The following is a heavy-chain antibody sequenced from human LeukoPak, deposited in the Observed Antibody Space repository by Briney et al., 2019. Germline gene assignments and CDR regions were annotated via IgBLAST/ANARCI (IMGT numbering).Heavy chain of an antibody. J-gene: IGHJ4*02. CDR1: EFDFSSHA. CDR3: LAVAGIKSYFDH. Sequence: GSLRLSCAASEFDFSSHAMTWVRQAPGKGLEWVSAISISGSKTYYADSVKGRFTISRDNSKNTLFLQMDSLRAEDTAVYYCLAVAGIKSYFDHWGQGTLVTVSS. V-gene: IGHV3-23*01. CDR2: ISISGSKT. D-gene: IGHD6-19*01.